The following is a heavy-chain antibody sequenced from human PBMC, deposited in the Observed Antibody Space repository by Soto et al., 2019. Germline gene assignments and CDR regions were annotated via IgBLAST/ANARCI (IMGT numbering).Heavy chain of an antibody. Sequence: ASVKVSCKASGYTFTSYYMHWVRQAPGQGLEWMGIINPSGGSTSYAQKFQGRVTMTRDTSTSTVYMELSSLRSEDTAVYYCARSYCSGGSCYSQQRYYYYYYGMDVWGQGTTVTSP. CDR2: INPSGGST. CDR3: ARSYCSGGSCYSQQRYYYYYYGMDV. J-gene: IGHJ6*02. CDR1: GYTFTSYY. V-gene: IGHV1-46*01. D-gene: IGHD2-15*01.